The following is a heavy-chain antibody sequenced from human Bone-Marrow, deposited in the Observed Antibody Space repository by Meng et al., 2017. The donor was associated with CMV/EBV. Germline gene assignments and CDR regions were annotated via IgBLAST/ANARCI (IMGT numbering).Heavy chain of an antibody. CDR2: ISPGGSR. V-gene: IGHV1-46*01. J-gene: IGHJ6*02. Sequence: ASVKVSCKASGYSFTTYRIYWVRQAPGQGLEWMGIISPGGSRRYAQKFQDRVTVTKDTSTNTVYMELSSLTSEDTAVYYCSRELGIAGHHYGMDVWGQGTTVTVSS. CDR3: SRELGIAGHHYGMDV. D-gene: IGHD7-27*01. CDR1: GYSFTTYR.